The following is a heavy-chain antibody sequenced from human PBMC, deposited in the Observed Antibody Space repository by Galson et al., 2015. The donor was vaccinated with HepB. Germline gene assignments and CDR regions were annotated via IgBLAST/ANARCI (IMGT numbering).Heavy chain of an antibody. V-gene: IGHV4-4*02. CDR1: GDSISSSSW. CDR2: VHQSGGA. CDR3: ARVNWSRGHSNVAVAGTFGSLDY. D-gene: IGHD6-19*01. Sequence: SETLSLTCAVSGDSISSSSWWSWVRQPPGKGLEWLGEVHQSGGATYNPSLKRRVTISVDKAKNQFFPKGNPITAPDTAVYYCARVNWSRGHSNVAVAGTFGSLDYWGQGALVTVSS. J-gene: IGHJ4*02.